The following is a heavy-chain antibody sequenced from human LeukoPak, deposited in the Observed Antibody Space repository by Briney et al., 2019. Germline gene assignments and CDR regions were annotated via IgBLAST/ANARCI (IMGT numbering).Heavy chain of an antibody. CDR2: INPNSGGT. CDR3: ARDRDGAQGGY. J-gene: IGHJ4*02. D-gene: IGHD4-17*01. CDR1: GYTFIDYY. Sequence: GASVKVSCKASGYTFIDYYMHWVRQAPGQGLEWMGWINPNSGGTNYAQKFQGRVTMTRDTSISTAYMELSGLTSDDTAVYYCARDRDGAQGGYWGQGTLVTVSS. V-gene: IGHV1-2*02.